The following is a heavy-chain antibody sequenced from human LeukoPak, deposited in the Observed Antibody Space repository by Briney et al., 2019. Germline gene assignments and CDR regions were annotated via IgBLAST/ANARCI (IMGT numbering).Heavy chain of an antibody. D-gene: IGHD1-1*01. CDR2: INPSSENT. J-gene: IGHJ4*02. V-gene: IGHV1-46*01. CDR3: AKDQLGWAYSALDQ. CDR1: GYTFTAYY. Sequence: ASVKVSCKASGYTFTAYYIHWVRHAPGQGLEYMGVINPSSENTSYTQRFRGRVTMTRDTSTSTVYMELSSLRSEDTAVYYCAKDQLGWAYSALDQWGQGTLVSVFS.